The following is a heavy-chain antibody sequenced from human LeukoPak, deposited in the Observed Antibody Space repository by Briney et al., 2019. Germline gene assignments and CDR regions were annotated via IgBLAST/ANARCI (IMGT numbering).Heavy chain of an antibody. Sequence: SVKVSCKASGGTFSSYAISWVRQAPGQGLEWMGRIIPIFGTANYAQKFQGRVTITTDESTSTAYMELSSQRSEDTAVYYCARDHRYYYDSSGYYDYNWFDPWGQGTLVTVSS. CDR2: IIPIFGTA. CDR3: ARDHRYYYDSSGYYDYNWFDP. V-gene: IGHV1-69*05. D-gene: IGHD3-22*01. J-gene: IGHJ5*02. CDR1: GGTFSSYA.